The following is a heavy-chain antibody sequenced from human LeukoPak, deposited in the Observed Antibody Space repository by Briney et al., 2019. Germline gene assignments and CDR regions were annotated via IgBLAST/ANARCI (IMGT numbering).Heavy chain of an antibody. CDR2: ISSSSSYI. CDR3: AREGIVVPLCDY. V-gene: IGHV3-21*01. Sequence: PGGSLRLSCAASGFTFSSYSMNWVRQAPGKGLEWVSSISSSSSYIYYADSVKGRFTTSRDNAKNSLYLQMNSLRAEDTAVYYCAREGIVVPLCDYWGQGTLVTVSS. J-gene: IGHJ4*02. CDR1: GFTFSSYS. D-gene: IGHD3-22*01.